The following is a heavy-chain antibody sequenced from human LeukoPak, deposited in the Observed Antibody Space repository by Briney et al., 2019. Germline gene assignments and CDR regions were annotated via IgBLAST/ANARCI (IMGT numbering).Heavy chain of an antibody. J-gene: IGHJ5*02. CDR1: GYTFTGYY. CDR3: ARDVHYYDSSGYGVPWFDP. Sequence: GASVKVSCKASGYTFTGYYMHWVRQAPGQGLEWMGWINPNSGGTNYAQKFQGRVTMTRDTSISTAYMELSRLRSDDTAVYYCARDVHYYDSSGYGVPWFDPWGQGTLVTVSS. D-gene: IGHD3-22*01. CDR2: INPNSGGT. V-gene: IGHV1-2*02.